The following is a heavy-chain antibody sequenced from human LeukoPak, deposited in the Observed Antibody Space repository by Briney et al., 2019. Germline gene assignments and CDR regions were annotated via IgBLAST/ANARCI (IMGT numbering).Heavy chain of an antibody. Sequence: SETLSLTCTVSGYSIRSGFYWGWIRQPPGKGLEWIGNIYHSGITYYTPSLSSRVTMSVDTSKNQFHLKLSAVTAADTAVYYCTREGYSSPDYWGQGTLVTVSS. V-gene: IGHV4-38-2*02. CDR3: TREGYSSPDY. CDR2: IYHSGIT. CDR1: GYSIRSGFY. D-gene: IGHD5-18*01. J-gene: IGHJ4*02.